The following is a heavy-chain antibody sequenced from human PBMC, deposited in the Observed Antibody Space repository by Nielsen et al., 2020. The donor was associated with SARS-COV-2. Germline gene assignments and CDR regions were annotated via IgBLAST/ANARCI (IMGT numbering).Heavy chain of an antibody. D-gene: IGHD5-24*01. CDR1: GFSFSTYW. J-gene: IGHJ4*02. V-gene: IGHV3-74*01. CDR3: ASRQDGYNYDTH. CDR2: INQDGSTT. Sequence: GESLKISCAASGFSFSTYWMHWVRQAPGKGLVWGPRINQDGSTTNYGESVQGRFPLSRDNARNTLYLQLNGLRAEDTGVYYCASRQDGYNYDTHWGQGTRVTVSS.